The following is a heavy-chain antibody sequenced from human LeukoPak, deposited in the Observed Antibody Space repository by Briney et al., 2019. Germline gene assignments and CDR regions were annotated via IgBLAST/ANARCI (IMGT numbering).Heavy chain of an antibody. CDR1: GGSISSYF. J-gene: IGHJ4*02. D-gene: IGHD6-19*01. Sequence: SETLSLTCTVSGGSISSYFWGWIRQPPGKGLEWIGYIYYSGSTNYNPSLKSRVTISVDTSKNQFSLMLSSVTAADTAVYYCAREVHTLAGACFDYWGQGILVTVSS. CDR2: IYYSGST. CDR3: AREVHTLAGACFDY. V-gene: IGHV4-59*12.